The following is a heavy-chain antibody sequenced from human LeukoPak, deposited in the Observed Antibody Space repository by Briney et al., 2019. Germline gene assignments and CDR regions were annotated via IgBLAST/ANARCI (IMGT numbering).Heavy chain of an antibody. CDR3: ARHAYYYYYMDV. Sequence: SETLSLTCTVSGASISGSSHYFWGWIRQPPGKGLEWIGSIYYSGSTYYNPSLKSRVTISVDTSKNQFSLKLNSVTAADTAVYYSARHAYYYYYMDVWGKGTTVTIS. CDR2: IYYSGST. J-gene: IGHJ6*03. CDR1: GASISGSSHYF. V-gene: IGHV4-39*01.